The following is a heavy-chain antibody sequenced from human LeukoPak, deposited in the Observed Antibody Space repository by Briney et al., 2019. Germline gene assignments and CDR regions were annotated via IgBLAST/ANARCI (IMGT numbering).Heavy chain of an antibody. CDR2: IYYSGST. D-gene: IGHD3-10*01. V-gene: IGHV4-39*01. J-gene: IGHJ4*02. Sequence: SETLSLTCTVSGGSISSSSYYWGWIRQPPGKGLEWIGSIYYSGSTYYNPSLKSRVTISADTSKNQFSLKLSSVTAADTAVYYCARLSHGSGSYYKRRYNYYFDYWGQGTLVTVSS. CDR3: ARLSHGSGSYYKRRYNYYFDY. CDR1: GGSISSSSYY.